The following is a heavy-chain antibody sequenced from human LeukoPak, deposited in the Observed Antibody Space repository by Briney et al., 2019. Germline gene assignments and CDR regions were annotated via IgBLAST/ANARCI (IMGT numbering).Heavy chain of an antibody. CDR1: GVSISSGSYN. D-gene: IGHD1-14*01. Sequence: PSETLSLTCTVSGVSISSGSYNWNWIRQPAGKGLEWIGRIYTTKSTNYNPSLKSRVTISVDTSKNQVSLNLSSVTAADTAMYYCAKGTRVAGAFDIWGQGTMVTVSS. J-gene: IGHJ3*02. V-gene: IGHV4-61*02. CDR3: AKGTRVAGAFDI. CDR2: IYTTKST.